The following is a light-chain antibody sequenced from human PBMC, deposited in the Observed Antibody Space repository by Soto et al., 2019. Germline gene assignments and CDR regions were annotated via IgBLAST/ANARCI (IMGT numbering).Light chain of an antibody. J-gene: IGKJ5*01. CDR2: GAS. V-gene: IGKV3-11*01. Sequence: EIVMTQSPVTLSVSPGERATLSCRASQTIRSDLAWYQQKPGQAPRLLIYGASSRATGIPDRFSGSGSGTDFTLTISSLEPEDFAVYYCQQRSNWPPITFGQGTRLEIK. CDR1: QTIRSD. CDR3: QQRSNWPPIT.